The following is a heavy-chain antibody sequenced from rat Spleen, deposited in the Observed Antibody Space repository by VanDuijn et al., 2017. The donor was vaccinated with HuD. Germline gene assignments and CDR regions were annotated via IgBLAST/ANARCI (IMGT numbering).Heavy chain of an antibody. CDR2: ISTSGGST. D-gene: IGHD1-6*01. CDR3: TREDVYYGYFDY. Sequence: EVQLVESGGGLVQPGRSMKLSCAASGFTFSSFPMAWVRQAPPKGLEWVATISTSGGSTYYRDSVKGRFTISRDNAKSTLYLQMNSLRSEDTATYYCTREDVYYGYFDYWGQGVMVTVSS. CDR1: GFTFSSFP. J-gene: IGHJ2*01. V-gene: IGHV5-46*01.